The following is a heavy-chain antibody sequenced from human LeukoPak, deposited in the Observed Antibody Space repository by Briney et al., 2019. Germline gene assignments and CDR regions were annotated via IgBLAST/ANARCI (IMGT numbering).Heavy chain of an antibody. CDR1: GGSIRTTYYY. CDR3: ARAPGGVPSPYYYYGMDV. Sequence: SETLSLTCNVSGGSIRTTYYYWGWLRQPPGKGLEWIGNIYYSGGTHYNPSLRSRVTISVDTSKNQFSLKLSSVTAADTAVYYCARAPGGVPSPYYYYGMDVWGQGTTVTISS. V-gene: IGHV4-39*07. CDR2: IYYSGGT. D-gene: IGHD2-8*01. J-gene: IGHJ6*02.